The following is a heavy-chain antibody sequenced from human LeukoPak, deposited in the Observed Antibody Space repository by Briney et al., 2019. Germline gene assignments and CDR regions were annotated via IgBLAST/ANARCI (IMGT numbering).Heavy chain of an antibody. J-gene: IGHJ3*02. Sequence: SETLSLTCTVSGGSISSYYWSWIRQPPGKGLEWIGYIYYSGSTNYNPSLKSRVIISVDTSKNQFSLKLSSVAAADTAVYYCARTYYDFWSGNDAFDIWGQGTMVTVSS. CDR3: ARTYYDFWSGNDAFDI. D-gene: IGHD3-3*01. V-gene: IGHV4-59*01. CDR2: IYYSGST. CDR1: GGSISSYY.